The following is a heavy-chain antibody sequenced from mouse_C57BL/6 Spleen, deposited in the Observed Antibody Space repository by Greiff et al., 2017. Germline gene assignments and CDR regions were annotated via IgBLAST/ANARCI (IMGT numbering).Heavy chain of an antibody. D-gene: IGHD1-1*01. CDR1: GYTFTSYD. J-gene: IGHJ2*01. Sequence: VKLQQSGPELVKPGASVKLSCKASGYTFTSYDINWVKQRPGQGLEWIGWIYPRDGSTKYNEKFKGKATLTVDTSSSTAYMELHSLTSEDSAVYFCARRYYYGSSYGYYFDYWGQGTTLTVSS. CDR2: IYPRDGST. CDR3: ARRYYYGSSYGYYFDY. V-gene: IGHV1-85*01.